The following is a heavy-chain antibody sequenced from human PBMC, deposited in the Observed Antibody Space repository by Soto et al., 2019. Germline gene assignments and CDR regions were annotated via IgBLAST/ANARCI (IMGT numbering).Heavy chain of an antibody. Sequence: QLQLQESGPGLMKPSETLSLNYTVSGGSISSSSYYWGWIRQPPGKGLEWIGSIYYSGSTYYNPSLKSRVTISVDTSKNQFSLKLSSVTAADTAVYYFARRPRGGIAARQSINWFDPWGQGTLVTVSS. D-gene: IGHD6-6*01. V-gene: IGHV4-39*01. CDR2: IYYSGST. CDR3: ARRPRGGIAARQSINWFDP. CDR1: GGSISSSSYY. J-gene: IGHJ5*02.